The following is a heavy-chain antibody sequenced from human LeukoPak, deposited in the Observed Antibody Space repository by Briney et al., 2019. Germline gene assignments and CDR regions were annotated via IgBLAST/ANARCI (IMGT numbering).Heavy chain of an antibody. Sequence: SETLSLTCTVSAASISSYYWSWTRQPPGKGLEWIGYIYDSGSTNYNPSLKSRVTISVDTSKNQFSLNLSSVTAADTAVYYCARGSGDYATSDAEYFQHWGQGTLVTVSS. CDR2: IYDSGST. D-gene: IGHD4-17*01. CDR1: AASISSYY. J-gene: IGHJ1*01. CDR3: ARGSGDYATSDAEYFQH. V-gene: IGHV4-59*01.